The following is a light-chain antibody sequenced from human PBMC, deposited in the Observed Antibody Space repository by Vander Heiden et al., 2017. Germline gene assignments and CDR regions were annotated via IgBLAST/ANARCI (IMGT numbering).Light chain of an antibody. CDR1: QSVSSY. CDR2: DAS. J-gene: IGKJ3*01. Sequence: EIGLTPSPATLSLSPGERATLPCRASQSVSSYLAWYQQKPGQAPRLLIYDASNRATGIPARFSGSGSGTDFTLTISSLEPEDFAVYYCQQRSNWPIFTFGPGTKVDIK. V-gene: IGKV3-11*01. CDR3: QQRSNWPIFT.